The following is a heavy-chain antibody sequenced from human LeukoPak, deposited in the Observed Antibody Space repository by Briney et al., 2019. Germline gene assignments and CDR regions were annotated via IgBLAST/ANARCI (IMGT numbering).Heavy chain of an antibody. CDR1: GFTFSGYG. CDR2: IWYDGSNK. CDR3: ARGSNFDSIWYVDY. J-gene: IGHJ4*02. V-gene: IGHV3-33*01. D-gene: IGHD6-13*01. Sequence: PGGSLRLSCAASGFTFSGYGMHWVRQAPGKGLEWVALIWYDGSNKYYSDSVKGRFTISRDNAKNTLSLQMSSLRVEDTAVYYCARGSNFDSIWYVDYWGQGTLVTVSS.